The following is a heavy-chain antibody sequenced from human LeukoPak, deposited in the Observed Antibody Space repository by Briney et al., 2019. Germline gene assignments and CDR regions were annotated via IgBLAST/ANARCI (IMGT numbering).Heavy chain of an antibody. D-gene: IGHD3-22*01. Sequence: ASVKVSCKASGGTFSSYAISWVRQAPGQGLEWMGGIIPIFGTANYAQKFQGRVTITADESTSTAYMELSSLRSEDTAVYYCARDVDIYDSSGYPENWFDPWGQGTLVTVSS. V-gene: IGHV1-69*01. CDR1: GGTFSSYA. CDR2: IIPIFGTA. CDR3: ARDVDIYDSSGYPENWFDP. J-gene: IGHJ5*02.